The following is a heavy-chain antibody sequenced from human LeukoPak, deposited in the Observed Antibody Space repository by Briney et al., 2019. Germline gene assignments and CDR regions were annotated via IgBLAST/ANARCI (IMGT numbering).Heavy chain of an antibody. Sequence: GGSLRLTCAASGFTFSSYAISWVRQAPGKGLEWVSAFSGSGGDTYYADSVKGRFTISRDNSKNTLYLQMNSLRAEDTAVYYCAKDTVTTRELSYYFDYWGQGTLVTVSS. CDR2: FSGSGGDT. CDR3: AKDTVTTRELSYYFDY. D-gene: IGHD4-17*01. CDR1: GFTFSSYA. J-gene: IGHJ4*02. V-gene: IGHV3-23*01.